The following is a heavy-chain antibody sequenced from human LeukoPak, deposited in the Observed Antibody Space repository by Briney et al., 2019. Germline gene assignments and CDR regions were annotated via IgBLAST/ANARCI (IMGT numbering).Heavy chain of an antibody. V-gene: IGHV1-8*01. CDR1: GYTFTSYD. J-gene: IGHJ5*02. D-gene: IGHD1-26*01. CDR2: MNPNSGNT. CDR3: ARGIRRGIYWSDP. Sequence: GASVKVSCKASGYTFTSYDINWVPQATGQGLEWMGWMNPNSGNTGFAQKFQGRVTMTSNTSVSTAYMELSSLRSEDTAVYYCARGIRRGIYWSDPWGQGTQVTVSS.